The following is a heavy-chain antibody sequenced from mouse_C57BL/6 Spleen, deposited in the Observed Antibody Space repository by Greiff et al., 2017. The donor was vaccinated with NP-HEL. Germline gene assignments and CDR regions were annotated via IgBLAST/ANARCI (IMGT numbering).Heavy chain of an antibody. J-gene: IGHJ4*01. CDR1: GYTFTGYW. CDR2: ILPGSGST. Sequence: QVQLQQSGAELMKPGASVKLSCKATGYTFTGYWIEWVKQRPGHGLEWIGEILPGSGSTNYNEKFKGKATFTADTSSNTAYMQLSSLTTEDSAIYYCARSGVLDITTVVAQYYYAMDYWGQGTSVTVSS. V-gene: IGHV1-9*01. CDR3: ARSGVLDITTVVAQYYYAMDY. D-gene: IGHD1-1*01.